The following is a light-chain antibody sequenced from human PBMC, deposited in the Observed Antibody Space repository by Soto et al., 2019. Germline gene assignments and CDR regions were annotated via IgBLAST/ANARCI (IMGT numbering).Light chain of an antibody. CDR1: QSVSSN. CDR2: GAS. V-gene: IGKV3-15*01. CDR3: QQYNNWRT. Sequence: EIVLTQSPGTLSLYPGERATLSCRASQSVSSNLAWYQQKPGQAPRLLIYGASTRATGIPARFSGSGSGTEFTLTISSLQFGDFAVYYCQQYNNWRTFGQGTKVDIK. J-gene: IGKJ1*01.